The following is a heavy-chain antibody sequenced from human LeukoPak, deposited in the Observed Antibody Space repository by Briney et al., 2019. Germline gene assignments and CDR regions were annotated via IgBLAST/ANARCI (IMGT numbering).Heavy chain of an antibody. CDR2: IRYDGSNK. Sequence: QSGGSLRLSCAASGFTFSSYGMHWVRQAPGKGLEWVAFIRYDGSNKYYADSVKGRFTISRDNSKNTLYLQMNSLRAEDTAVYYCAKDDRYRAAYFDYWGQGTLVTVSS. CDR1: GFTFSSYG. D-gene: IGHD1-26*01. V-gene: IGHV3-30*02. CDR3: AKDDRYRAAYFDY. J-gene: IGHJ4*02.